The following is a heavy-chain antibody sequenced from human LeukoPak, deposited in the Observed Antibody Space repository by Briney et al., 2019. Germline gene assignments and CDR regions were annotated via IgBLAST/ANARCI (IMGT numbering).Heavy chain of an antibody. CDR2: ISAYNGNT. V-gene: IGHV1-18*04. D-gene: IGHD3-10*01. CDR3: ARVGKYYYGSGRPDY. CDR1: GYTFTSYG. Sequence: ASVKLSCKTSGYTFTSYGISWVRQAPGQGLEWMGWISAYNGNTNYAQKLQGRVTMTTDTSTSTAYMELRSLRSDDTAVYYCARVGKYYYGSGRPDYWGQGTLVTASS. J-gene: IGHJ4*02.